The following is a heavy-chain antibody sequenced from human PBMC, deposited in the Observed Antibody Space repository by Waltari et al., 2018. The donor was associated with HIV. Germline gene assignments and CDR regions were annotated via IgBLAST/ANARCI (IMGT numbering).Heavy chain of an antibody. Sequence: RVAESGGGSVQPGGSLRLSCAASGFTVRTNYLGWVRQAPGKGLEGVSLITDTGTTYYADSVKGRFTIARDTSSNTVHLQMISLGAEDTAVYFCVREFNPRTTTSYYFDYWGQGTLVTVSS. J-gene: IGHJ4*02. D-gene: IGHD4-17*01. CDR1: GFTVRTNY. CDR3: VREFNPRTTTSYYFDY. V-gene: IGHV3-66*01. CDR2: ITDTGTT.